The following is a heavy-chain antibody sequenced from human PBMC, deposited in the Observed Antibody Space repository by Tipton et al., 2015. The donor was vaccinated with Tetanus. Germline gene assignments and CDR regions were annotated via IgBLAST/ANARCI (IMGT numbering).Heavy chain of an antibody. CDR3: AKVSPNTSGCLDY. Sequence: SLRLSCAASGFTFDDYAMHWARQAPGKGLEWVSGIGWNGGSIGYADSVKGRFTISRDNAKNSLYLQMNSLRAEDTAFYYCAKVSPNTSGCLDYWGQGTLVTVSS. V-gene: IGHV3-9*01. D-gene: IGHD6-19*01. CDR2: IGWNGGSI. J-gene: IGHJ4*02. CDR1: GFTFDDYA.